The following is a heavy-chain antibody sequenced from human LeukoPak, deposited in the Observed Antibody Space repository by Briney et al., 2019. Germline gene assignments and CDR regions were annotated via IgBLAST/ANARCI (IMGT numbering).Heavy chain of an antibody. V-gene: IGHV1-24*01. Sequence: ASVKVSCKVSGYTLTELSMHWVRQAPGKGLEWMGGFDPEDGETIYAQKFQGRVTMTEDTSTDTAYMELSSLRSEDTAVNYCATVKGRGTGYSSSWYWFDPWGQGTLVTVSS. J-gene: IGHJ5*02. CDR3: ATVKGRGTGYSSSWYWFDP. D-gene: IGHD6-13*01. CDR1: GYTLTELS. CDR2: FDPEDGET.